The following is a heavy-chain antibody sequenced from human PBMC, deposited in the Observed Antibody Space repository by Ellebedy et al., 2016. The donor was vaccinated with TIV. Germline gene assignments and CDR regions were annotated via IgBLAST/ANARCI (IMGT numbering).Heavy chain of an antibody. J-gene: IGHJ3*02. CDR2: IDHGGST. V-gene: IGHV4-34*01. D-gene: IGHD3-3*01. CDR3: ARNILKFLNAFEI. CDR1: GGSFSGYS. Sequence: SETLSLTCAVYGGSFSGYSWSWIRQPPGRGLEWIGEIDHGGSTNYNPSLKSRITISVDTSKNHFSLKLTSVTAAETAVYYCARNILKFLNAFEIWGQGTMVTDSS.